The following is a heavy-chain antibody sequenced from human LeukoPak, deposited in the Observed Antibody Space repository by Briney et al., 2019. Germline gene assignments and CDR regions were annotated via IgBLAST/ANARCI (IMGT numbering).Heavy chain of an antibody. Sequence: GASVKVSCKASGYTFTSYYMHWVRQAPAQGLEWMGIINPGGGGTSYAQKFQGRVTMTRDTSTSTLYMELSSLTSEDTAVYYCARDRLAASWYAFDYWGQGTLVTVSS. CDR3: ARDRLAASWYAFDY. D-gene: IGHD6-13*01. J-gene: IGHJ4*02. CDR1: GYTFTSYY. CDR2: INPGGGGT. V-gene: IGHV1-46*01.